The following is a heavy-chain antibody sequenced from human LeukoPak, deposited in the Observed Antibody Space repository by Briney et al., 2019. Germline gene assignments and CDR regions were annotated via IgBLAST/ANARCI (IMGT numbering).Heavy chain of an antibody. CDR2: IYPGDSDT. J-gene: IGHJ6*02. CDR1: GYSFTSYW. CDR3: ARHNYGDYAPYGMDV. Sequence: GESLKFSCKGSGYSFTSYWIGWLRQMPGKGLEWMGIIYPGDSDTRYSPSFQGQVTISADKSISTAYLQWSSLKASDTAMYYCARHNYGDYAPYGMDVWGQGTTVTVSS. D-gene: IGHD4-17*01. V-gene: IGHV5-51*01.